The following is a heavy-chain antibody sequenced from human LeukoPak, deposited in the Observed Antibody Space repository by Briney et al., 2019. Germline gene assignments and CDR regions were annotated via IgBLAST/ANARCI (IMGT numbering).Heavy chain of an antibody. D-gene: IGHD6-13*01. V-gene: IGHV3-21*01. CDR1: GFTFSSYS. CDR2: ITRSNYI. CDR3: ARVKQQLVRLLGRDTTYYYYYYMDV. J-gene: IGHJ6*03. Sequence: GGSLRLSCAASGFTFSSYSMNWVRQAPGKGLEWVSSITRSNYIYYADSVKGRFTISRDNAKNSLFLQMNSLRAEDTAVYFCARVKQQLVRLLGRDTTYYYYYYMDVWGKGTTVTVSS.